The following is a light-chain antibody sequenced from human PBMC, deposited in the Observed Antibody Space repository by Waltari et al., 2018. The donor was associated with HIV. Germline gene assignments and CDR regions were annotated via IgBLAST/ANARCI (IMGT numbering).Light chain of an antibody. CDR1: QGLLYSSNNKNY. J-gene: IGKJ4*01. CDR2: WAS. CDR3: QQYYTIPLT. Sequence: DIVMTQSPDSLAVSLGERATINCKSSQGLLYSSNNKNYLAWYQQKQRQPPKRLIYWASTRESGGSRRCRGSGSGTDFTLTISSLQAEDVAVYYCQQYYTIPLTFGGGTKVEIK. V-gene: IGKV4-1*01.